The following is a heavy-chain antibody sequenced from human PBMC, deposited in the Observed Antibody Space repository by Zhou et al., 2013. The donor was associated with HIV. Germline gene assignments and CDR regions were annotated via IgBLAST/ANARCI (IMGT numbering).Heavy chain of an antibody. CDR2: INDAFGTT. D-gene: IGHD3-22*01. CDR1: GYTFTKYG. CDR3: ARCYYDNSGCDY. J-gene: IGHJ4*02. V-gene: IGHV1-3*01. Sequence: QVQLVQSGAEVKKPGASVKVSCKASGYTFTKYGIHWVRQVPGQRLEWMGWINDAFGTTRYSLKFQGRVTFTRDTSARTSYMELRSLKSEDTAVYYCARCYYDNSGCDYWGQGTLVTVSS.